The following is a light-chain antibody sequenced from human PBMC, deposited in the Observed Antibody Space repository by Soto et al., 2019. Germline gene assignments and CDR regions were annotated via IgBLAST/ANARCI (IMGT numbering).Light chain of an antibody. CDR2: EDN. CDR3: QSYGGAAVV. V-gene: IGLV6-57*01. Sequence: NFMLTQPHSVSESPGKTVVISCTGSSGSIASNYVQWYQQRPGSSPTTLIYEDNLRASGVSDRFSGSIDTSSNSASLTISGLKPEDEADYYCQSYGGAAVVFGGGTKLTVL. J-gene: IGLJ2*01. CDR1: SGSIASNY.